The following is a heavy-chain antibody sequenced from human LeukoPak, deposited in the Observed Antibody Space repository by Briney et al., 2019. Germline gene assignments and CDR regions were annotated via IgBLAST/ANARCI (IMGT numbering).Heavy chain of an antibody. CDR1: GYTFTSYY. CDR2: INPSGGST. V-gene: IGHV1-46*01. J-gene: IGHJ5*02. Sequence: ASVKVSCKASGYTFTSYYMHWVRQAPGQGLEWMGIINPSGGSTSYAQKFQGRVTMTTDTSTSTAYMELRSLRSDDTAVYYCARDHPYYYGSGSPYNWFDPWGQGTLVTVSS. CDR3: ARDHPYYYGSGSPYNWFDP. D-gene: IGHD3-10*01.